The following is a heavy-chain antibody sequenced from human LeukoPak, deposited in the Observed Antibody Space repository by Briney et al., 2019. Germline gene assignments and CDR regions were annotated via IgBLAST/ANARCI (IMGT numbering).Heavy chain of an antibody. J-gene: IGHJ5*02. D-gene: IGHD1-26*01. CDR2: VNESGGT. V-gene: IGHV4-34*01. Sequence: SETLSLTCAVYIDSFSNYHWNWIRQTPAKGREWIGEVNESGGTNISPSLRSRVILAVDTSKNQFSLKLISATVADTAIYYCARGQGATVPQVGKNWFDPCGQGTRVTVSS. CDR3: ARGQGATVPQVGKNWFDP. CDR1: IDSFSNYH.